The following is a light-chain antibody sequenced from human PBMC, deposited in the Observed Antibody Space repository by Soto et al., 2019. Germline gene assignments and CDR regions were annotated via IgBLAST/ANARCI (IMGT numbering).Light chain of an antibody. CDR2: DDS. CDR3: SSHSNITPYV. Sequence: QSLMTQPACFSGSACKSITISCTGTSRDIHAYNYISWYQQYPGKAPTLKVYDDSNRPSRIYDHFSGTKSGNTAFLTISGLQAEDEADYFCSSHSNITPYVFGTGT. V-gene: IGLV2-14*01. CDR1: SRDIHAYNY. J-gene: IGLJ1*01.